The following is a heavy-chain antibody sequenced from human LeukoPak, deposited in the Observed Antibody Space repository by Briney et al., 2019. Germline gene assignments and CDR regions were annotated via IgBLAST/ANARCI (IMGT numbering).Heavy chain of an antibody. D-gene: IGHD1-1*01. J-gene: IGHJ4*02. CDR2: ISDSGGRT. V-gene: IGHV3-23*01. CDR3: ARGYPPVIDY. Sequence: PGGSLRLSCGASGFTFSTYAMSWVRQAPGKGLEWVSGISDSGGRTYYADSVKGRFTISRDNAKNSLYLQMNSLRAEDTALYYCARGYPPVIDYWGQGTLVTVSS. CDR1: GFTFSTYA.